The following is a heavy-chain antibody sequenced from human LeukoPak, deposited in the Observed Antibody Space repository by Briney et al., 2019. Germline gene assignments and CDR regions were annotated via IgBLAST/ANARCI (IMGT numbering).Heavy chain of an antibody. Sequence: SETLSLTCAVSGGSISSSSAYWGWIRQPPGKGLEWIGSIYYSKNTYYNPSLKSRVTISVDTSKNQFSLRLSSVTAADTAVYLCARYVVYGSGKYYFDYWGQGSLVTVSS. V-gene: IGHV4-39*01. CDR3: ARYVVYGSGKYYFDY. CDR2: IYYSKNT. CDR1: GGSISSSSAY. J-gene: IGHJ4*02. D-gene: IGHD3-10*01.